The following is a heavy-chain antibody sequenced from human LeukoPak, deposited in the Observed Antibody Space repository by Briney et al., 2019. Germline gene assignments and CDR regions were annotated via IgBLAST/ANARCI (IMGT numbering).Heavy chain of an antibody. J-gene: IGHJ4*02. CDR1: GYTFTSYD. D-gene: IGHD3-10*01. V-gene: IGHV1-8*01. CDR2: MNLNSGNT. CDR3: AREAYYGSGSDDYFDY. Sequence: ASVKVSCKASGYTFTSYDLNWVRQATGQGLEWMGWMNLNSGNTGYAQKFQGRVTMTRNTSISTAYMELSSLRSEDTAVYYCAREAYYGSGSDDYFDYWGQGTLVTVSS.